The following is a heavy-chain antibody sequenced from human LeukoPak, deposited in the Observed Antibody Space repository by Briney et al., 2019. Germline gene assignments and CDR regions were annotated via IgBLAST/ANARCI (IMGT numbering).Heavy chain of an antibody. Sequence: ASVKVSCKTSGYTFTTYGISWVRQAPGQGLEWMGWISGYNGNTNYAQMLQGRVTMTTDTSTSTTYMELKSLRSDDTAVYYCARFYYGSGSFLRYFDYWGPGTLVTVSS. CDR1: GYTFTTYG. D-gene: IGHD3-10*01. V-gene: IGHV1-18*01. J-gene: IGHJ4*02. CDR3: ARFYYGSGSFLRYFDY. CDR2: ISGYNGNT.